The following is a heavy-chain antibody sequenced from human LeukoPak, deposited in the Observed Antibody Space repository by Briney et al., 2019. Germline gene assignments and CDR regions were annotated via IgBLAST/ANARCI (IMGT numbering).Heavy chain of an antibody. J-gene: IGHJ4*02. D-gene: IGHD3-22*01. CDR2: ISAYNGNT. CDR3: ARAYYYDSSGYY. Sequence: ASVKVSCKASGYTFTSYGISWVRQAPGQGLEWMGWISAYNGNTNYAQKLQGRVTVTTDTSTSTAYMELRSLRSDDTAVYYCARAYYYDSSGYYWGQGTLVTVSS. CDR1: GYTFTSYG. V-gene: IGHV1-18*01.